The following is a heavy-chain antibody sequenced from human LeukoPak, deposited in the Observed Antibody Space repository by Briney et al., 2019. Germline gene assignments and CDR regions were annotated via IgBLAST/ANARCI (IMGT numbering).Heavy chain of an antibody. CDR3: ARSPYSTYYFDY. D-gene: IGHD6-13*01. V-gene: IGHV4-38-2*02. CDR1: GYSISTGYY. CDR2: IYHSGST. Sequence: PSETLSLTCTVSGYSISTGYYWDWIRQPPGKGLEWIGSIYHSGSTYYNPSLKSRVTISVDTSKNQFSLKLSSVTAADTAVYYCARSPYSTYYFDYWGQGTLVTVSS. J-gene: IGHJ4*02.